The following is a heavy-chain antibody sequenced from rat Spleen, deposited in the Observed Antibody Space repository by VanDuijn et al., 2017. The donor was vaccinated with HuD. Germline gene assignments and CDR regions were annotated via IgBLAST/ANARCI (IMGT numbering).Heavy chain of an antibody. CDR1: GFTFSDYN. V-gene: IGHV5S10*01. CDR2: IIYDGTRT. Sequence: EVQLVESGGGLVQPGRSLKLSCAASGFTFSDYNMAWVRQAPKKGLEWVATIIYDGTRTHYRDSVKGRFTISRDNAKSTLDLQMDSLRSEDTATYYCTTGSYGGYGDYWGQGIMVTVSS. J-gene: IGHJ2*01. D-gene: IGHD1-11*01. CDR3: TTGSYGGYGDY.